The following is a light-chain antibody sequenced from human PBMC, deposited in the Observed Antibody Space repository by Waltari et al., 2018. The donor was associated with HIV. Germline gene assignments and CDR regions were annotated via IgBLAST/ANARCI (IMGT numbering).Light chain of an antibody. Sequence: QCALAQPASVSGSPGHSLTLPCPGPWSDIGSYGLAARYQHFPGKAPKRILYDVNERPSGVFPRYSGSKSGNTASLVISGLQSEDEADYYCCSYAGSGTFVVFGGGTRLTV. V-gene: IGLV2-23*02. CDR2: DVN. CDR3: CSYAGSGTFVV. J-gene: IGLJ3*02. CDR1: WSDIGSYGL.